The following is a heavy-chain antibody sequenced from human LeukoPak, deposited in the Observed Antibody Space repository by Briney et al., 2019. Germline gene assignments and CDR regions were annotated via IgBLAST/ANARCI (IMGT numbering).Heavy chain of an antibody. Sequence: PSETLSLTCTVSGGSISSYYWSWIRQPPGKGLEWIGYIYYSGSTNYNPSLKSRVTISVDTSKNQFSLKLSSVTAAGTAVYYCARLLHAFDIWGQGTMVTVSS. J-gene: IGHJ3*02. CDR2: IYYSGST. V-gene: IGHV4-59*08. CDR3: ARLLHAFDI. CDR1: GGSISSYY.